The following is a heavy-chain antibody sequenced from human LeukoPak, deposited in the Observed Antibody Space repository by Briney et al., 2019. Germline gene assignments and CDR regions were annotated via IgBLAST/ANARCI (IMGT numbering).Heavy chain of an antibody. J-gene: IGHJ6*03. CDR1: GYSFTSYW. D-gene: IGHD2-2*01. Sequence: GESLKISCKGSGYSFTSYWIGWVRQMPGKGLEWMGIIYPGDSDTRYSPSFQGQVTISADKSISTAYPKWSSLKASDTAMYYCARHRKEVVVVPAAPLYYYYYMDVWGKGTTVTVSS. V-gene: IGHV5-51*01. CDR2: IYPGDSDT. CDR3: ARHRKEVVVVPAAPLYYYYYMDV.